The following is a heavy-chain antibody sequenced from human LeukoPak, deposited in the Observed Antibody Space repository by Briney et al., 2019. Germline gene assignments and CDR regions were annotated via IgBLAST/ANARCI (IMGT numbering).Heavy chain of an antibody. CDR3: ATRVGHYGSGIHWYFDL. CDR2: IYGGGST. CDR1: GFTVSSIY. V-gene: IGHV3-53*01. J-gene: IGHJ2*01. D-gene: IGHD3-10*01. Sequence: GGSLRLSCAASGFTVSSIYMSWVRQAPGKGLEWVSVIYGGGSTYYADSVKGRFTISRDNAKNTLYLQMNGLRAEDTAVYYCATRVGHYGSGIHWYFDLWGRGTLVTVSS.